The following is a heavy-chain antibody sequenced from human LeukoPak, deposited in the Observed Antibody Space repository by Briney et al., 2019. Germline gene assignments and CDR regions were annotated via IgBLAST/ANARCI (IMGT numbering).Heavy chain of an antibody. V-gene: IGHV3-21*01. J-gene: IGHJ6*02. D-gene: IGHD5-18*01. CDR2: ISSSSSYI. CDR3: ASTVETASPYGMDV. Sequence: GGSLRLSCAASGFTFSCCSMNWVRQAPGKGLEWVASISSSSSYIYYADAVKGRFTISIDNAKNSLYLQMNSLRDKDRAVYVCASTVETASPYGMDVWGQGTTVTVAS. CDR1: GFTFSCCS.